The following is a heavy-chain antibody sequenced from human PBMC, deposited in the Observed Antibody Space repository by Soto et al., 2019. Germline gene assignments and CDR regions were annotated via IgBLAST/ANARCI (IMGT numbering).Heavy chain of an antibody. Sequence: PGGSLRLSCAAFGFDFNKYAMTWVRQAPGKGLQWVSSITSNGDSTYYADSVKGRFTTSRDNSKNTLYLQMNSLRADDTAVFYCAKDSPPYTTSPFYFDYWAQGTLVTVSS. J-gene: IGHJ4*02. D-gene: IGHD1-1*01. CDR2: ITSNGDST. V-gene: IGHV3-23*01. CDR3: AKDSPPYTTSPFYFDY. CDR1: GFDFNKYA.